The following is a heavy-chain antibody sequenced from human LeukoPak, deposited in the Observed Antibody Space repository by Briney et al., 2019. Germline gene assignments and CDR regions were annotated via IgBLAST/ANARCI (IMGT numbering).Heavy chain of an antibody. V-gene: IGHV4-4*07. J-gene: IGHJ4*02. D-gene: IGHD5-18*01. CDR2: IYTSGST. CDR3: ARVDSTYGYAGGNYFDS. CDR1: GGSISSYY. Sequence: SETLSLTCTVSGGSISSYYWSWIRQPAGKGLEWIGRIYTSGSTNYNPSLKSRVTMSVDTSKNHFSLKLSSVTAADTAVYYCARVDSTYGYAGGNYFDSWGQGTLVTVSS.